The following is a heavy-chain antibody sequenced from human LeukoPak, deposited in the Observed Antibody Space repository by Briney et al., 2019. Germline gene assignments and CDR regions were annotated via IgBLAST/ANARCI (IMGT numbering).Heavy chain of an antibody. V-gene: IGHV1-2*02. CDR1: GYTFTGYF. J-gene: IGHJ6*03. D-gene: IGHD4-17*01. Sequence: ASVKVSCKASGYTFTGYFMHWVRQAPGQGLEWMGWINPNSGGTNYAQKFQGRVTITADESTSTAYMELSSLRSEDTAVYYCAKTVTTNYYYMDVWGKGTTVTISS. CDR2: INPNSGGT. CDR3: AKTVTTNYYYMDV.